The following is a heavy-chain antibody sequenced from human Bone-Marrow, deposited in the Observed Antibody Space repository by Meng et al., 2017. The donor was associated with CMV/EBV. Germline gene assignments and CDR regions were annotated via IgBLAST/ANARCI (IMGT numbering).Heavy chain of an antibody. Sequence: GSLRLSCTVSGGSISSYYWSWIRQPPGKGLEWIGSIYYSGSTYYNPSLKSRVTISVDTSKNQFSLKLSSVTAADTAVYYCARDTPGIAAAGDGDWGQGTLVTVSS. V-gene: IGHV4-39*07. CDR2: IYYSGST. J-gene: IGHJ4*02. CDR1: GGSISSYY. D-gene: IGHD6-13*01. CDR3: ARDTPGIAAAGDGD.